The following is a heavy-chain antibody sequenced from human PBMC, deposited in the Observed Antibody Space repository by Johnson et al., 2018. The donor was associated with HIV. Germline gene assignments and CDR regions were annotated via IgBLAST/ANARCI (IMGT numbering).Heavy chain of an antibody. CDR2: ITSSGSTL. CDR3: ARAPEVRGIDAFDI. V-gene: IGHV3-11*04. D-gene: IGHD3-10*01. J-gene: IGHJ3*02. CDR1: GFTFSVYY. Sequence: QVQLVESGGGLVKPGGSLRLSCAASGFTFSVYYMRWIRQAPGKGLEWVSYITSSGSTLYYADSVKGRFTISRDNAKNSLSLQMNILTAEDTAVYYCARAPEVRGIDAFDIWGQGTMVTVS.